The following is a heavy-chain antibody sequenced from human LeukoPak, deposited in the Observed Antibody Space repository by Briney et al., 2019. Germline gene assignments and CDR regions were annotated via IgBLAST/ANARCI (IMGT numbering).Heavy chain of an antibody. J-gene: IGHJ2*01. V-gene: IGHV1-69*04. CDR3: ATEAGIAAAGLLHWYFDL. D-gene: IGHD6-13*01. CDR1: GDTFSGNA. CDR2: IIPILGTA. Sequence: GSSVKVSCKAFGDTFSGNAFSWVRQAPGQGLEWMGRIIPILGTANYAQKFQGRVTITADRSTSTAYMELSSLRSEDTAVYYCATEAGIAAAGLLHWYFDLWGRGTLVTVSS.